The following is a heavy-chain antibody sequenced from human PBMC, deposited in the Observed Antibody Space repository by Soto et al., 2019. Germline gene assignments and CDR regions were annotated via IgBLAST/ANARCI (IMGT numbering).Heavy chain of an antibody. CDR3: ARGPLVVINYFES. CDR2: IFPLTDIP. CDR1: GGTFRNYP. J-gene: IGHJ4*02. V-gene: IGHV1-69*02. Sequence: QVQLVQSGTAVKKPGSSVKVSCKASGGTFRNYPINWVRQAPGQGLEWMGSIFPLTDIPDYAQNFQARLTISADKSTSTAYMELSILTSDDTAMYFCARGPLVVINYFESWGQGTLVTVSS.